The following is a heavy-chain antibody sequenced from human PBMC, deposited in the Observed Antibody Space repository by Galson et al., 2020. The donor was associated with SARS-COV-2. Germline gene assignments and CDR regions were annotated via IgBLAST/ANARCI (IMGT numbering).Heavy chain of an antibody. J-gene: IGHJ4*02. D-gene: IGHD6-13*01. CDR1: GYTFSSYG. CDR3: ARDLLAAAGEVDY. V-gene: IGHV3-33*01. CDR2: IWYDGSNK. Sequence: AGSLSLSCAASGYTFSSYGMHWVRQAPGKGLEWVAVIWYDGSNKYYADSVKGRFTISRDNSKNTLYLQMNSLRAEDTAVYYCARDLLAAAGEVDYWGQGTLVTVSS.